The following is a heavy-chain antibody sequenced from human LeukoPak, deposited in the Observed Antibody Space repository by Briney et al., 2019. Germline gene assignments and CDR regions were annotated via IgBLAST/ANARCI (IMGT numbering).Heavy chain of an antibody. Sequence: GESLKISCQGSGYSFTSYWIGWVRQMPGKGLEWMGIIYPSDSDTRFSPSFQGQVTISADKSISTAYLQWSSLKASDTAMYYCARTPMSTTGYFDYWGQGTLVTVSS. CDR3: ARTPMSTTGYFDY. D-gene: IGHD2/OR15-2a*01. V-gene: IGHV5-51*01. CDR2: IYPSDSDT. J-gene: IGHJ4*02. CDR1: GYSFTSYW.